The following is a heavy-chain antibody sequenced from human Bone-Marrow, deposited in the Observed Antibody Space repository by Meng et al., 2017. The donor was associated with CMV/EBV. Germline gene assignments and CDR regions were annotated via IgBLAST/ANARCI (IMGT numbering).Heavy chain of an antibody. CDR3: ARGQQKRDILTGPCDY. Sequence: ASVKVSCKASGYTFTGYYIHWVRQAPGQGLEWMGWINSNSGGTNYAQKFQGRVTMTRDTSISTAYMEVSRLRFDDTAVYYCARGQQKRDILTGPCDYWGQGSPVTVSS. V-gene: IGHV1-2*02. D-gene: IGHD3-9*01. CDR1: GYTFTGYY. J-gene: IGHJ4*02. CDR2: INSNSGGT.